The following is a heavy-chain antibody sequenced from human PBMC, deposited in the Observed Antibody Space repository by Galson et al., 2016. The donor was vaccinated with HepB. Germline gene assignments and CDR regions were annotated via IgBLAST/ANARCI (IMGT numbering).Heavy chain of an antibody. J-gene: IGHJ6*02. CDR1: GGSISSGGYF. D-gene: IGHD5-24*01. CDR3: GRARGMTTNPYFYCGMDV. CDR2: IYYSGST. V-gene: IGHV4-31*03. Sequence: TLSLTCPVSGGSISSGGYFWNWIRQHPGKGLEWIGYIYYSGSTYSNPSLKSRVTISVDTSKNPFSLKLSSVTAADTAVYYCGRARGMTTNPYFYCGMDVWGQGTTVTVSS.